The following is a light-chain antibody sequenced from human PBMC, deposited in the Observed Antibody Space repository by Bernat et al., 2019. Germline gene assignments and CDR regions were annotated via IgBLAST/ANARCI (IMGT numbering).Light chain of an antibody. Sequence: QSALTQPASVSGSPGQSITISCSGTSSDLDYYNSVSWYQHQPGKAPKLTIYAVNNRPSGVSDRFSGSTSGNSASLTISGLQPEDEASYYYSSYTAITPLWVFGGGTELTVL. CDR3: SSYTAITPLWV. CDR2: AVN. J-gene: IGLJ3*02. CDR1: SSDLDYYNS. V-gene: IGLV2-14*03.